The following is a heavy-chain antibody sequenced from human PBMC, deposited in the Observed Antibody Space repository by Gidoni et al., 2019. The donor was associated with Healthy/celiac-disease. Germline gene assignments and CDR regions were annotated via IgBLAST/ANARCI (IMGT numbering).Heavy chain of an antibody. J-gene: IGHJ4*02. Sequence: QVQLQESGPGLVKPSETLSLTCTVSGGSISSYYWSWIRQPPGKGLEWIGYIYYSGSTNYNPSLKSRVTISVDTSKNQFSLKLSSVTAADTAVYYCARGSRQLRFDYWGQGTLVTVSS. D-gene: IGHD1-26*01. V-gene: IGHV4-59*01. CDR2: IYYSGST. CDR3: ARGSRQLRFDY. CDR1: GGSISSYY.